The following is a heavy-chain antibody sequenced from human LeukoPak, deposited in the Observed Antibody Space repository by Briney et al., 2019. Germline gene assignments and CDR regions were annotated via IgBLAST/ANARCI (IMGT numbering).Heavy chain of an antibody. D-gene: IGHD4/OR15-4a*01. J-gene: IGHJ5*02. CDR1: GFTFSSYA. CDR3: ARDQGAGHLIP. Sequence: GGSLRLSCAASGFTFSSYAMSWVRQAPGKGLVWVSRINSDGSSTSYADSVKGRFTISRDNAKNTLYLQMNSLRAEDTAVYYCARDQGAGHLIPWGQGTLVTVS. V-gene: IGHV3-74*01. CDR2: INSDGSST.